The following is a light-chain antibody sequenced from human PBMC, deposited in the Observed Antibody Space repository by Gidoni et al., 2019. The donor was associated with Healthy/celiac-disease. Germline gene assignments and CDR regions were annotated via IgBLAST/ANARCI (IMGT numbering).Light chain of an antibody. CDR3: QQYGSSSWT. J-gene: IGKJ1*01. Sequence: EIVLTQSPGTLSLSPGERATLSCRASQSVSSSYLAWYQQKPGQAPRLHIYGASSRATGIPDRFSGSGSGTDFTLTISRLEPEDFAVYYCQQYGSSSWTFGQGTKVEIK. CDR1: QSVSSSY. CDR2: GAS. V-gene: IGKV3-20*01.